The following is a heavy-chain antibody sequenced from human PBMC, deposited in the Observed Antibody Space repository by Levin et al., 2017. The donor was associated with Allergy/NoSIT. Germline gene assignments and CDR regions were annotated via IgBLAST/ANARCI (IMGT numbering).Heavy chain of an antibody. V-gene: IGHV3-30-3*01. J-gene: IGHJ4*02. Sequence: GESLKISCAASGFTFSSYAMHWVRQAPGKGLEWVAVISYDGSNKYYADSVKGRFTISRDNSKNTLYLQMNSLRAEDTAVYYCARDGDGLRYFDWLLYARGYFDYWGQGTLVTVSS. CDR3: ARDGDGLRYFDWLLYARGYFDY. CDR2: ISYDGSNK. CDR1: GFTFSSYA. D-gene: IGHD3-9*01.